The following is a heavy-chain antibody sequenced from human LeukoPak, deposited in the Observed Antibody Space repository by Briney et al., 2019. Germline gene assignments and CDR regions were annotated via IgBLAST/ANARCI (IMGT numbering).Heavy chain of an antibody. D-gene: IGHD3-10*01. CDR2: LDPHSGDT. Sequence: ASLKVSCKASGYSFSNFDINWVRHAAGQGPEWMGRLDPHSGDTDYVQKFQGRVIMTKSTSINTAYLELRSLTSEDTAVYYCARSRRGYYMDVWGRGTTVTVSS. CDR1: GYSFSNFD. V-gene: IGHV1-8*01. CDR3: ARSRRGYYMDV. J-gene: IGHJ6*03.